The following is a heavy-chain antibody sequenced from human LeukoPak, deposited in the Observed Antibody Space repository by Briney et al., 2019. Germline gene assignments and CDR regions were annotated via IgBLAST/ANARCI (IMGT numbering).Heavy chain of an antibody. J-gene: IGHJ6*03. V-gene: IGHV4-4*02. Sequence: SETLSLTCAVSGGSISSSNWWNWVRQPPGKGLEWIGEINYSGSTNYNPSLKSRVTISVDKSKNQFSLKLSSVTAADTAVYYCAIGPVGVTSLGYYYYYMDVWGKGTTVTISS. CDR3: AIGPVGVTSLGYYYYYMDV. CDR2: INYSGST. D-gene: IGHD1-26*01. CDR1: GGSISSSNW.